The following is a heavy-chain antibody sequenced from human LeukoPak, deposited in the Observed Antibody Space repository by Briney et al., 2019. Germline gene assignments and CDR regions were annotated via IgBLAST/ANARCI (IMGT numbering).Heavy chain of an antibody. V-gene: IGHV3-30*02. CDR3: ANLPAAINNDY. CDR1: GFTFSSYG. J-gene: IGHJ4*02. CDR2: IRYDGSNK. Sequence: PGGSLRLSCAASGFTFSSYGMHWVRQAPGKGLEWVAFIRYDGSNKYYADSVKGRFTISRDNSKNTLYLQMNSLIAEDTAVYYCANLPAAINNDYWGQGTLVTVSS. D-gene: IGHD2-2*01.